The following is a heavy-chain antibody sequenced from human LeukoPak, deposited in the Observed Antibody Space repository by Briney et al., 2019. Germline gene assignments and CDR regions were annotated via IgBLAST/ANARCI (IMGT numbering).Heavy chain of an antibody. J-gene: IGHJ5*02. V-gene: IGHV3-23*01. CDR3: AKDLSNFGDLGYFDH. D-gene: IGHD4-17*01. CDR1: GFTFSTYA. CDR2: VTGTGDRT. Sequence: GGSLRLSCAASGFTFSTYAMSWGRQAPGKGLEWVSGVTGTGDRTLYADSVRGRFTISRDNFKNTLFLEMRRLRADDTAFYYCAKDLSNFGDLGYFDHWGQGDLVTVSS.